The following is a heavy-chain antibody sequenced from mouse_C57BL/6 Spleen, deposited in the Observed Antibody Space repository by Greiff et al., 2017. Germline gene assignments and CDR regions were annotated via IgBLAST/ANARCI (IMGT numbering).Heavy chain of an antibody. V-gene: IGHV5-4*01. CDR1: GFTFSSYA. CDR2: ISDGGSYT. D-gene: IGHD2-2*01. Sequence: EVHLVESGGGLVKPGGSLKLSCAASGFTFSSYAMSWVRQTPEKRLEWVATISDGGSYTYYPDNVKGRFTISRDNAKNNLYLQMSHLKSEDTAMYYCARDDPYGYDGAMDYWGQGTSVTVSS. J-gene: IGHJ4*01. CDR3: ARDDPYGYDGAMDY.